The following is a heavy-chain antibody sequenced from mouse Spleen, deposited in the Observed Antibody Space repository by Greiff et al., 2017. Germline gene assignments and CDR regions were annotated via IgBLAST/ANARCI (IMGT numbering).Heavy chain of an antibody. D-gene: IGHD1-1*01. CDR2: INPSNGGT. J-gene: IGHJ4*01. Sequence: VQLQQPGTELVKPGASVKLSCKASGYTFTSYWMHWVKQRPGQGLECIGNINPSNGGTNYNEKFKSKATLTVDKSSSTAYMQLSSLTSEDSAVYYCARNLDYYGSSPYYYAMDYWGQGTSVTVSS. CDR1: GYTFTSYW. V-gene: IGHV1-53*01. CDR3: ARNLDYYGSSPYYYAMDY.